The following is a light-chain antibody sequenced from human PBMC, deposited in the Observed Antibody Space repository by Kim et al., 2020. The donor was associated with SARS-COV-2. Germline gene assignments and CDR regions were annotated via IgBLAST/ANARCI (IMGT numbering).Light chain of an antibody. V-gene: IGLV3-21*04. CDR1: NIGSKS. CDR3: QAWDSSSDHAV. J-gene: IGLJ3*02. Sequence: SYELTQPPSVSVAPGKTARITCGGNNIGSKSVHWYQQKPGQAPVLVIYYDSDRPSGIPERFSGSNSGNTATLTISRVEAGDEADYYCQAWDSSSDHAVFGGGTKLTVL. CDR2: YDS.